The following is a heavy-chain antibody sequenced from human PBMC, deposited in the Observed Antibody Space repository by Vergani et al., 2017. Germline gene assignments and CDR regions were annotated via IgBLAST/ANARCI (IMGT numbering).Heavy chain of an antibody. CDR2: ISPYNGNT. D-gene: IGHD3-10*01. J-gene: IGHJ3*02. Sequence: QVQLVQSGAEVKKPGASVKVSCKASGYTFNSYGINWVRQAPGQGLEWMGWISPYNGNTNYAQKLQGRVTMTTDTSTTTAYMELRSLRSDDTAVYYCARDPLYYYASGSYYXGARDGPRPSAFDIWGQGTVVTVSS. CDR3: ARDPLYYYASGSYYXGARDGPRPSAFDI. CDR1: GYTFNSYG. V-gene: IGHV1-18*01.